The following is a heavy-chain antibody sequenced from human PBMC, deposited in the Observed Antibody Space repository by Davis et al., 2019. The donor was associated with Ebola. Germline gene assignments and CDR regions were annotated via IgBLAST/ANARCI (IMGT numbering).Heavy chain of an antibody. Sequence: SVQVSCKASGGTFSSYSISWVRQAPGQGLEWMGRIIPILGIANYAQKFQGRVTIITDKSTSTAYMELSSLRSEDTAVYYCARSGSGWYGGDAFDVWGQGTMVTVSS. CDR2: IIPILGIA. D-gene: IGHD6-13*01. V-gene: IGHV1-69*02. CDR3: ARSGSGWYGGDAFDV. J-gene: IGHJ3*01. CDR1: GGTFSSYS.